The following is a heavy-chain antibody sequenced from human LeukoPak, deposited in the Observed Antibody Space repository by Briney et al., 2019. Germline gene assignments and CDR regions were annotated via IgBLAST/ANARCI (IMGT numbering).Heavy chain of an antibody. CDR2: IKEDGGDK. Sequence: PGGSLRLSCAASGFIFSSYWMAWVRQAPAKGLEWVANIKEDGGDKNYVDSVKGRFTISRDNAKNSLYLQMNSLRAEDTAVYYCAELGITMIGGVWGKGTTVTISS. J-gene: IGHJ6*04. CDR3: AELGITMIGGV. D-gene: IGHD3-10*02. CDR1: GFIFSSYW. V-gene: IGHV3-7*01.